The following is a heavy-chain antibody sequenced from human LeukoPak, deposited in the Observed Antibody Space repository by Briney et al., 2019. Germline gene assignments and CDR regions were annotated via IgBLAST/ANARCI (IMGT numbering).Heavy chain of an antibody. Sequence: GGSLRLSCAASGFTFSSYAMSWVRQPLGKGLAWVSRINSDGSRTGYADSVKGRLTISRDNAKNTLYLQMNSLTAEDTAVYYCAVSRLSRSSNMDVWGKGTTVTVSS. CDR2: INSDGSRT. J-gene: IGHJ6*03. CDR3: AVSRLSRSSNMDV. V-gene: IGHV3-74*01. CDR1: GFTFSSYA. D-gene: IGHD6-6*01.